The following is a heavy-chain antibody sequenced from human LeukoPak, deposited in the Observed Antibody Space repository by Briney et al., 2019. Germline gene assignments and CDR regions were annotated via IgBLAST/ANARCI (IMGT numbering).Heavy chain of an antibody. CDR2: IIPIFGTA. Sequence: SVKVSCKASGGTFSSYAISWVRQAPGQGLEWMGGIIPIFGTANYAQKFQGRVTITADESTSTAYMELSSLRSEDTAVYYCARGAPGSYCSGGSCPYFDYWGQGTLISVSS. J-gene: IGHJ4*02. CDR1: GGTFSSYA. D-gene: IGHD2-15*01. V-gene: IGHV1-69*01. CDR3: ARGAPGSYCSGGSCPYFDY.